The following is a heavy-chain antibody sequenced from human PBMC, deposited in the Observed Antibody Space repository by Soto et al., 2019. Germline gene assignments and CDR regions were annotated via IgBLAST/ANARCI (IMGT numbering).Heavy chain of an antibody. CDR3: ARDPAHNWNYDGWFDP. J-gene: IGHJ5*02. D-gene: IGHD1-7*01. CDR1: GGSISSYY. Sequence: KSSETLSLTCTVSGGSISSYYWSWIRQPAGKGLEWIGRIYTSGSTNYNPSLKSRVTMSVDTSKNQFSLKLSSVTAADTAVYYCARDPAHNWNYDGWFDPWGQGTLVTVSS. CDR2: IYTSGST. V-gene: IGHV4-4*07.